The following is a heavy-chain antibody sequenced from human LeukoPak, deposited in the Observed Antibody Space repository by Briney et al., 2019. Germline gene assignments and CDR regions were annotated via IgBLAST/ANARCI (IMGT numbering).Heavy chain of an antibody. CDR1: GYTFTSYG. J-gene: IGHJ4*02. CDR3: ARGEYSGYDVDVFDY. V-gene: IGHV1-18*01. D-gene: IGHD5-12*01. CDR2: ISAYNGNT. Sequence: ASVKVSCKASGYTFTSYGISWVRQAPGQGLEWMGWISAYNGNTNYAQKLQGRVTMTTDTPTSTAYMELRSLRSDDTAVYYCARGEYSGYDVDVFDYWGQGTLVTVSS.